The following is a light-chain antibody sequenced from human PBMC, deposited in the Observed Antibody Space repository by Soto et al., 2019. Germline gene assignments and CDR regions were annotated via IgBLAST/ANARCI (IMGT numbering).Light chain of an antibody. CDR3: QQYGSSPSIT. CDR1: QSISSSY. J-gene: IGKJ5*01. Sequence: EIVLRQSPGTLSLSPGERATLSCRAIQSISSSYLAWYQQKPGQAPRLLVYGASSRATGIADRFSGSGSGTDFTLTISRLEPEDFAVHYCQQYGSSPSITFGQGTRLEIK. CDR2: GAS. V-gene: IGKV3-20*01.